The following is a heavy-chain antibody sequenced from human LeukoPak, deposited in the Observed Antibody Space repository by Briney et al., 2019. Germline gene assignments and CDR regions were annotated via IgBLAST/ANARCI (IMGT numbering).Heavy chain of an antibody. V-gene: IGHV3-53*01. CDR2: IYSGGST. CDR3: ARARRGSSGLYYYYGMDV. D-gene: IGHD6-19*01. J-gene: IGHJ6*02. CDR1: EFTFSTYA. Sequence: GGSLRLSCAASEFTFSTYAMTWVRQAPGKGLEWVSVIYSGGSTYYADSVKGRFTISRDNSKNTLYLQMNSLRAEDTAVYYCARARRGSSGLYYYYGMDVWGQGTTVTVSS.